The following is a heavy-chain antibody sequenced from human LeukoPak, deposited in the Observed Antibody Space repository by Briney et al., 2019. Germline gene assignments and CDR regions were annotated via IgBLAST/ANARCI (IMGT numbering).Heavy chain of an antibody. Sequence: ASVKVSCKASGYTFSDYYMHWVRQAPGQGLEWMGWINPNTGDTKYAQKFQGRVTMTRDTSITTAYMELSRPRSDDTAEYYCARVDYGVEKGYYYYYMDVWGKGTTVTISS. J-gene: IGHJ6*03. CDR2: INPNTGDT. CDR3: ARVDYGVEKGYYYYYMDV. CDR1: GYTFSDYY. D-gene: IGHD4-17*01. V-gene: IGHV1-2*02.